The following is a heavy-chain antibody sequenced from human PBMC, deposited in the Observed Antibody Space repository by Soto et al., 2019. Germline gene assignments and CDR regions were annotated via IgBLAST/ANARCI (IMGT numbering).Heavy chain of an antibody. Sequence: GGSPRLSCAASGFMFSRYSMTWVRQAPGKGLEWVANIKQDGSDKYYVDSVEGRFTISRDNAKNSLYLQMNSLRAEDTALYYCASGNSSGWFDYWGQGTLVTVSS. V-gene: IGHV3-7*03. CDR2: IKQDGSDK. J-gene: IGHJ5*01. CDR3: ASGNSSGWFDY. D-gene: IGHD3-22*01. CDR1: GFMFSRYS.